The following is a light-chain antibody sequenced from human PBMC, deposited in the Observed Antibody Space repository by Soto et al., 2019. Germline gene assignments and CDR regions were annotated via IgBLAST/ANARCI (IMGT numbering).Light chain of an antibody. CDR2: GNT. Sequence: QSVLTQPPSVSGAPGQRVTISCTGSSSNIGAGYVVNWYQQLPGTAPKLLIYGNTNRPSGVPDRFSGSKSGTSASLAITGLQAEDEADYYCQSYDSSLSGSVVFGGGTKLTVL. CDR1: SSNIGAGYV. J-gene: IGLJ2*01. CDR3: QSYDSSLSGSVV. V-gene: IGLV1-40*01.